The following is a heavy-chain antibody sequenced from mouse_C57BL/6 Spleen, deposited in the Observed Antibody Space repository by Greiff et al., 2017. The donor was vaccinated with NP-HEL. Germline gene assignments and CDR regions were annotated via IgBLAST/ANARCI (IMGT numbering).Heavy chain of an antibody. CDR3: ARSGYYGNCDY. Sequence: QVQLKQPGAELVKPGASVKMSCKASGYTFTSYWITWVKQRPGQGLEWIGDIYPGSGSTNYNEKFKSKATLTVDTSSSTAYMQLSSLTSGDSAVYYCARSGYYGNCDYWGKGTTLTVAS. CDR1: GYTFTSYW. D-gene: IGHD2-1*01. CDR2: IYPGSGST. V-gene: IGHV1-55*01. J-gene: IGHJ2*01.